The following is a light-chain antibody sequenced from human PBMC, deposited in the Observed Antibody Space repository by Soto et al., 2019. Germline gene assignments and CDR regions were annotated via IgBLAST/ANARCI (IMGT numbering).Light chain of an antibody. V-gene: IGKV3-20*01. J-gene: IGKJ2*01. CDR2: GAS. Sequence: EILLTQSXGTLSLSPGERATLSCRASQSVRINYLAWYQQKPGQAPRLLIHGASGRATGIPDRFSGSGSGTDFTLTISRLEPEDFAVYYWQQYGSPPYTFGQGTKLEI. CDR3: QQYGSPPYT. CDR1: QSVRINY.